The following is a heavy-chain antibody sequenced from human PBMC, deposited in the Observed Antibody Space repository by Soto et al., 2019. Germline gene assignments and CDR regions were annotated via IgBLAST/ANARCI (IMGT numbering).Heavy chain of an antibody. Sequence: RGSLSLSCAAAGVTFSSYSMNWVRQAPGKGLEWVSSISSSSTYMYYADSVKGRFTISRDNAENPLYLQMNSLRAEDTAVYYCAREYCSGGSCRPPGYWGQGTLVTVSS. CDR1: GVTFSSYS. J-gene: IGHJ4*02. CDR2: ISSSSTYM. D-gene: IGHD2-15*01. CDR3: AREYCSGGSCRPPGY. V-gene: IGHV3-21*01.